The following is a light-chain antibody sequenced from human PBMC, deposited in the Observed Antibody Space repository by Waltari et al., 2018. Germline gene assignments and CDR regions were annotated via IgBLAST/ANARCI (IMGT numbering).Light chain of an antibody. CDR2: KAA. Sequence: DIQMTQSPSTLSAPVGDRVTITCRASQSISSWLAWYQQKPGKAPKRLIYKAAGLESGVPSRFSGSGSGTEFTLTISSLQPDDFATYYCQQYNSYSTFGQGTKVEIK. J-gene: IGKJ1*01. CDR3: QQYNSYST. CDR1: QSISSW. V-gene: IGKV1-5*03.